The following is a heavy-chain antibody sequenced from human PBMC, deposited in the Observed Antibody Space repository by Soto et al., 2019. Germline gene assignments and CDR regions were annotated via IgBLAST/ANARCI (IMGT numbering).Heavy chain of an antibody. CDR2: TYYRSNWRH. J-gene: IGHJ5*02. CDR3: VRGGAASGSDL. Sequence: SQTLSLTCAISGDSVSSNTAAWNWIRSSPSRGLEWLGRTYYRSNWRHDYAVSVKSRITVNPDTSKNHFSLQLNSVTPDDTAVYYCVRGGAASGSDLWGPGTLLTLS. D-gene: IGHD2-15*01. CDR1: GDSVSSNTAA. V-gene: IGHV6-1*01.